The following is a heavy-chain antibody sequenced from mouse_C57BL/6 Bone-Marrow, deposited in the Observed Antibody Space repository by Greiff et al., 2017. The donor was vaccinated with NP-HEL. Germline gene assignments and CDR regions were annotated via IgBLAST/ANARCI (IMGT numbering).Heavy chain of an antibody. CDR1: GFTFSDYY. V-gene: IGHV5-16*01. J-gene: IGHJ4*01. CDR2: INYDGSST. CDR3: AREGGLRRRTYSMDY. D-gene: IGHD2-4*01. Sequence: EVNVVESEGGLVQPGSSMKLSCTASGFTFSDYYMAWVRQVPEKGLEWVANINYDGSSTYYLDSLKSRFIISRDTSKNILYLQMSSLKSEYTVKYYCAREGGLRRRTYSMDYGGQGTSVTVSS.